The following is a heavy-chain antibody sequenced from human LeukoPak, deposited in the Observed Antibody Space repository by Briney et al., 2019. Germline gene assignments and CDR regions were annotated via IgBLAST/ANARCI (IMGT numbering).Heavy chain of an antibody. J-gene: IGHJ6*03. D-gene: IGHD3-3*01. V-gene: IGHV3-7*01. Sequence: GGSLRLSCAASGFTFSSYWMTWVRQAPGKGLEWVANINQDGSEKYYVDSVKGRFTISRDNAKNSLYLQMNSLRAEDTAVYYCARAYDFWSGYSSGYYHYYMDVWGKGTTVTVSS. CDR3: ARAYDFWSGYSSGYYHYYMDV. CDR1: GFTFSSYW. CDR2: INQDGSEK.